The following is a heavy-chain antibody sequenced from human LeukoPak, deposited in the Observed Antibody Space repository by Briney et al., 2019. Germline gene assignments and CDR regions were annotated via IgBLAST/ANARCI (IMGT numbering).Heavy chain of an antibody. CDR1: GGSISSSSYY. V-gene: IGHV4-39*07. D-gene: IGHD6-13*01. Sequence: SETLSLTCTVSGGSISSSSYYWGWIRQPPGKGLEWIRSIYYSGSTYYNPSLKSRVTISVDTSKNQFSLKLSSVTAADTAFYYCARHYSSSWFFGYWGQGTLVTVSS. CDR2: IYYSGST. CDR3: ARHYSSSWFFGY. J-gene: IGHJ4*02.